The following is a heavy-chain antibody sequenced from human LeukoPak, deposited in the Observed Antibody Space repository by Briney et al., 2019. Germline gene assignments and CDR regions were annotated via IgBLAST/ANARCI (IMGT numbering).Heavy chain of an antibody. Sequence: GGSLRLSCAASGFTFSSYGMHWVRQAPGKGLEWVSVIGGSGAGTYYADSVKGRFTISRDNSNNTLYLHMNNLRAEDTAIYYCARVGRSVDFVPTIFDPLDSWGQGTMVTVSS. CDR3: ARVGRSVDFVPTIFDPLDS. CDR2: IGGSGAGT. D-gene: IGHD5-12*01. J-gene: IGHJ3*01. V-gene: IGHV3-23*01. CDR1: GFTFSSYG.